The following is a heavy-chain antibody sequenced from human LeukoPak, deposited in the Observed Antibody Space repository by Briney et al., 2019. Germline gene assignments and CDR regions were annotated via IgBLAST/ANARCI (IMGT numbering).Heavy chain of an antibody. D-gene: IGHD3-3*01. V-gene: IGHV4-39*07. CDR2: IYYSGST. J-gene: IGHJ4*02. CDR3: ARNYDFWSGYPHY. CDR1: GGSISSSSYY. Sequence: SETLSLTCTVSGGSISSSSYYWGWIRQPPGKGLEWIGSIYYSGSTYYNPSLKSRVTISVDTSKNQFSLKLSSVTAADTAVYYCARNYDFWSGYPHYWGQGTLVTVSS.